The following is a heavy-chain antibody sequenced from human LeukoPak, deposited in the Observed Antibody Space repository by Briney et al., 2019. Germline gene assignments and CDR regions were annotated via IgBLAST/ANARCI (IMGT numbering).Heavy chain of an antibody. J-gene: IGHJ4*02. D-gene: IGHD1-26*01. Sequence: GGSLRLSCAASGFTFSDYSMNWVRQAPGKGLEWVSVIYRGESTYYTESVRGRFIISRDSSKNTLYLQMNSLRAEDTALYYCVREIGNSGNYDWGQGTLVTVSS. CDR2: IYRGEST. V-gene: IGHV3-53*01. CDR3: VREIGNSGNYD. CDR1: GFTFSDYS.